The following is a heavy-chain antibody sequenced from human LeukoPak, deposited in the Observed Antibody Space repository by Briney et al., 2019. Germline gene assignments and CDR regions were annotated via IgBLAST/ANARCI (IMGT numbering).Heavy chain of an antibody. CDR1: GFTVTTNY. D-gene: IGHD6-19*01. V-gene: IGHV3-53*01. Sequence: PGGSLRPSCAASGFTVTTNYVTWVRQAPGKGLEWVSLIYRDGNTHYADSVRGRFSISRDNSRNTVYLQMNSLRAEDTAVYYCARGRSGWNFDYWGQGTLVTVSS. CDR3: ARGRSGWNFDY. CDR2: IYRDGNT. J-gene: IGHJ4*02.